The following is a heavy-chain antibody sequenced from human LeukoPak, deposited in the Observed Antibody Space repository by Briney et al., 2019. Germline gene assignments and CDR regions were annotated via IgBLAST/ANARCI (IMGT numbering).Heavy chain of an antibody. D-gene: IGHD2-2*01. CDR2: ISVYNGKT. CDR3: AREWDIVVVPAVYMLPGGDYYYMDV. CDR1: RYTFTTYG. J-gene: IGHJ6*03. Sequence: ASVRVSCKASRYTFTTYGISTVRQAPGQGLEGMGWISVYNGKTNYAQKLQGRVTMTTDTSTSTAYMELRSLRSVDTAVYYCAREWDIVVVPAVYMLPGGDYYYMDVWGKGTTVTVSS. V-gene: IGHV1-18*01.